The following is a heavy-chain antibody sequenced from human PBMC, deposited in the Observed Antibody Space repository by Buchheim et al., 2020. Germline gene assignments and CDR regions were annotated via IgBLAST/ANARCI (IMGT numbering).Heavy chain of an antibody. Sequence: EVQLLESGGGLVQPGGSLRLSCAASGFTFSSYAMSWVRQAPGKGLEWVSAISGSGGSTYYADSVKGRFTISRDNSKNTLYLQMNSLRDEDTAVYYCAKEIGYSSGWYQASCFDYWGQGTL. CDR2: ISGSGGST. CDR1: GFTFSSYA. D-gene: IGHD6-19*01. J-gene: IGHJ4*02. V-gene: IGHV3-23*01. CDR3: AKEIGYSSGWYQASCFDY.